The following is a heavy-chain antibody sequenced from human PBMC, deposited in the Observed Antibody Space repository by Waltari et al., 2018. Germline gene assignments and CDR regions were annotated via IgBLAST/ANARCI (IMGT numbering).Heavy chain of an antibody. D-gene: IGHD6-19*01. J-gene: IGHJ4*02. V-gene: IGHV3-23*01. Sequence: EVQLLESGGGLVQPGGSLRLSCAASGFTFSSYAMSWVRQAPGKGLEWVSAISGSGGSTYYADSVKGRFTISRDNSKNTLYLQMNSLRAEDTAVYYCAKDSDPRYSSAPLGYFDYWGQGTLVTVSS. CDR2: ISGSGGST. CDR3: AKDSDPRYSSAPLGYFDY. CDR1: GFTFSSYA.